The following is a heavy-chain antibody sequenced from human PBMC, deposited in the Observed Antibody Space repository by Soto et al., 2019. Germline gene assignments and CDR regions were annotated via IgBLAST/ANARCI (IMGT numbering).Heavy chain of an antibody. J-gene: IGHJ3*02. V-gene: IGHV3-33*01. D-gene: IGHD3-16*01. CDR2: LWYDGSSE. Sequence: QVHLVESGGGVVQPGRSLRLSCAASGFSFSFSGMHWVRQAPGKGLEWVAGLWYDGSSENYAESVKGRFTISRHNSKNTLYLQMDSRRVEDTAMYYCARGLAKVAGGAFDIWGQGTMVIVSS. CDR1: GFSFSFSG. CDR3: ARGLAKVAGGAFDI.